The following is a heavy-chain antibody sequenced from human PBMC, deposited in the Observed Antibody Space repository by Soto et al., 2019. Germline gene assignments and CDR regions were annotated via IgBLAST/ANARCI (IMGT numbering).Heavy chain of an antibody. D-gene: IGHD3-10*01. Sequence: GGSLRLSCAASGFTFSSYAMSWVRQAPGKGLEWVAAIGGTDGKTYYADSVKGRFTISRDNSENTLYLQMSRLRAEDTAVYFCAKGMFSSSPAAAGSFDYWGQGVLVTVSS. CDR3: AKGMFSSSPAAAGSFDY. CDR1: GFTFSSYA. CDR2: IGGTDGKT. J-gene: IGHJ4*02. V-gene: IGHV3-23*01.